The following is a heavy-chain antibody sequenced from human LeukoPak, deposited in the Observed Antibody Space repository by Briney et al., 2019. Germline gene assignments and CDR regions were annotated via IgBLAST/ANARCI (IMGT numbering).Heavy chain of an antibody. J-gene: IGHJ6*02. V-gene: IGHV1-46*01. CDR2: INPSGSST. CDR3: ARDHVVVVAATQYYYGMDV. Sequence: ASVKVSCTASGYTFTSYYMHWVRQAPGQGLEWMGIINPSGSSTSYAQKFQGRVTMTRDTSTSTVYMELSSLRSEDTAVYYCARDHVVVVAATQYYYGMDVWGQGTTVTVSS. CDR1: GYTFTSYY. D-gene: IGHD2-15*01.